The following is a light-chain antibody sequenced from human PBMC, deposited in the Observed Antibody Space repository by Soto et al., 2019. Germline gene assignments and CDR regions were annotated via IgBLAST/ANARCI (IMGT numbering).Light chain of an antibody. V-gene: IGLV2-14*03. CDR2: DVD. Sequence: QSALAQPASVSGSPGQSITIPCTGTSSDVGGYKYVSWFQQHPGKAPKLMIYDVDNRPSGVSNRFSGSKSGNTASLTISGLQAEDEADYYCSSYTSTNTHVFGTGTRSPS. J-gene: IGLJ1*01. CDR1: SSDVGGYKY. CDR3: SSYTSTNTHV.